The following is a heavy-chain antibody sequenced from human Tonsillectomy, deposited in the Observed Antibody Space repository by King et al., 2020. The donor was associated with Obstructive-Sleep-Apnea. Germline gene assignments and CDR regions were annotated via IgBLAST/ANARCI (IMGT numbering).Heavy chain of an antibody. D-gene: IGHD4-17*01. CDR1: GYTFTSYG. J-gene: IGHJ6*02. V-gene: IGHV1-18*01. Sequence: QLVQSGAEVKKPGASVKVSCKASGYTFTSYGISWVRQAPGQGLEWMGWISAYNGNTNYAQKLQGRVTMTTDTSTSTAYMELRSLRSDDTAVYYCARDNDPAYDYGDYGGGSYYYYYGMDVWGQGTTVTVSS. CDR2: ISAYNGNT. CDR3: ARDNDPAYDYGDYGGGSYYYYYGMDV.